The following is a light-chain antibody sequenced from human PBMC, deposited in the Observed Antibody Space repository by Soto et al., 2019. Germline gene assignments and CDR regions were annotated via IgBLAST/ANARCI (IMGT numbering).Light chain of an antibody. J-gene: IGKJ1*01. Sequence: IVMTQSPATLSVSPGERATLSCRARQSVSSNLAWSQQKPGQAPRLLIYGASTRATGIPARFSGSGSGTEFTLTISSLQSEDFAVYYCQQYNNWPRTFGQGTKVEIK. CDR3: QQYNNWPRT. CDR2: GAS. CDR1: QSVSSN. V-gene: IGKV3-15*01.